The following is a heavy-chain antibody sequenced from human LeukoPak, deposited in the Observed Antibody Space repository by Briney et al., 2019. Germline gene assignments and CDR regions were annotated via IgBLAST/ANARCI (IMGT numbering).Heavy chain of an antibody. D-gene: IGHD3-16*01. CDR3: ARHSQWGIIPWTFDI. Sequence: PSETLSLTCAVSGFSISSDYYWGWIRQPPGKGLEWIGTIFHSGSTYYNPSFRSRVTISVDTSKNQFSLKLRSVTASDTAVYYCARHSQWGIIPWTFDIWGRGTMVTVSS. CDR2: IFHSGST. CDR1: GFSISSDYY. J-gene: IGHJ3*02. V-gene: IGHV4-38-2*01.